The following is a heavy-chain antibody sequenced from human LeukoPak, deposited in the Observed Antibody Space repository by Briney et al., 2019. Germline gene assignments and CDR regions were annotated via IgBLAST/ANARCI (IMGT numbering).Heavy chain of an antibody. V-gene: IGHV3-23*01. CDR3: AKASVGATRGSDY. J-gene: IGHJ4*02. Sequence: QPGGSLRLSCAASGFTFSSNYMSWVRQAPGKGLEWLSTISGSGGITYNADSVKGRFTISRDNSENTLYLQMNSLRAEDTALYYCAKASVGATRGSDYWGQGTLVTVSS. CDR2: ISGSGGIT. CDR1: GFTFSSNY. D-gene: IGHD1-26*01.